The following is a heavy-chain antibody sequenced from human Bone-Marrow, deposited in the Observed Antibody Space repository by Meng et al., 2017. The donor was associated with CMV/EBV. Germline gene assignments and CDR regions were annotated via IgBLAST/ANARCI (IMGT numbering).Heavy chain of an antibody. Sequence: QVQLVQAGAECKKPWASVKVSCKASGYTFSGYYSHWVRKAPGQGLEWMGWINPNSGGTNYAQNFRGRVTMTRDTSISTPYMELSRLRSDDTAVYYCARGRNYYDSSGYHPFDYWGQGTLVTVSS. V-gene: IGHV1-2*02. CDR1: GYTFSGYY. J-gene: IGHJ4*02. CDR2: INPNSGGT. CDR3: ARGRNYYDSSGYHPFDY. D-gene: IGHD3-22*01.